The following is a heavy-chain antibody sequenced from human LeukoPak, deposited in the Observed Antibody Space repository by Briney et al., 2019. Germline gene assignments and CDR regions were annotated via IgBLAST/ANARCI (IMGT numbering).Heavy chain of an antibody. CDR3: ASIGLVPAAINY. Sequence: SETLSLTCAVYGGSFSGYYWSWIRQPPGKGLEWIGEINHSGSTNYNPSLKSRVTISVDTSKNQFSLKLSSVTAADTAVYYCASIGLVPAAINYWGQGTLVTVSS. V-gene: IGHV4-34*01. CDR1: GGSFSGYY. J-gene: IGHJ4*02. CDR2: INHSGST. D-gene: IGHD2-2*02.